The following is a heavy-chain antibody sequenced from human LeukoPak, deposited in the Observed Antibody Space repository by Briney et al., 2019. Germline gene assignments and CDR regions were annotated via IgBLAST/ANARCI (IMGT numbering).Heavy chain of an antibody. CDR2: IAGSDTRT. V-gene: IGHV3-48*03. Sequence: GGSLRLSCAASGFAFSAYEMNWVRQAPGKGLEWVSYIAGSDTRTYYADSVKGRFTTFRDNTKNSLYLQMNSLRAEDTGLYYCTTLGYHLDSWGQGTLVTVSS. J-gene: IGHJ4*02. D-gene: IGHD3-22*01. CDR1: GFAFSAYE. CDR3: TTLGYHLDS.